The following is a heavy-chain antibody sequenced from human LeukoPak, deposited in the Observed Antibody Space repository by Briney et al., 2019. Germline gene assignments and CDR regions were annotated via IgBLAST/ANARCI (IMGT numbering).Heavy chain of an antibody. D-gene: IGHD5-24*01. CDR3: ARQMATATSAFDY. J-gene: IGHJ4*02. CDR2: VSYRGIT. V-gene: IGHV4-59*01. Sequence: SETLSLTCGVSGGSINNYYWSWVRQPPGKGLEWIGYVSYRGITNYNPSLKSRVTISVEPSKNQFSLKMNSVTTADTAVYFCARQMATATSAFDYWGRGALVTVSS. CDR1: GGSINNYY.